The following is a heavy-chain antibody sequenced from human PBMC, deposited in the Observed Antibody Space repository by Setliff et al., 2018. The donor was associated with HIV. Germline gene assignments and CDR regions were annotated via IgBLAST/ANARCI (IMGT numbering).Heavy chain of an antibody. Sequence: NPSETLSLTCTVPGGSISSYYWSWIRQPPGKGLEWIGYIYTSGSVNYNPSLNSRVTISVDTSKNQFSLKVNSVTAADTAVYYCARSPRIGVAGEFEYWGQGTLVTVSS. CDR2: IYTSGSV. J-gene: IGHJ4*02. CDR1: GGSISSYY. V-gene: IGHV4-4*09. D-gene: IGHD6-19*01. CDR3: ARSPRIGVAGEFEY.